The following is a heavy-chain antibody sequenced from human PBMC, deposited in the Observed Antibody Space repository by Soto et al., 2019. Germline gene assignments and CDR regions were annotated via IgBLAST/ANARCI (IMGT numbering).Heavy chain of an antibody. CDR2: ISSSSSYI. J-gene: IGHJ4*02. D-gene: IGHD6-6*01. CDR3: ARDKEQLANFDY. V-gene: IGHV3-21*01. Sequence: GGSLRLSCAASGFTFSSYSMNWVRQAPGKGLEWVSSISSSSSYIYYADSVKGRFTISRDNAKNSLYLQMNSLRAEDTAVYYCARDKEQLANFDYWGQGTLVTVS. CDR1: GFTFSSYS.